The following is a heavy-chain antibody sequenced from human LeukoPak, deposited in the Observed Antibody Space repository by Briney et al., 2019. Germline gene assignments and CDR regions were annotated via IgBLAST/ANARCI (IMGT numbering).Heavy chain of an antibody. D-gene: IGHD3-22*01. CDR1: GGSISSSSYY. V-gene: IGHV4-39*01. J-gene: IGHJ3*02. CDR2: IYYSGST. Sequence: PSETLSLTCIFTGGSISSSSYYWGWIRQPPGKGLEWIGSIYYSGSTYYNPSLKSRVTISVDTSKNQFSLKLSSVTAADTAVYYCAERLNYYDSSGYYRIGAFDIWGQGTMVTVSS. CDR3: AERLNYYDSSGYYRIGAFDI.